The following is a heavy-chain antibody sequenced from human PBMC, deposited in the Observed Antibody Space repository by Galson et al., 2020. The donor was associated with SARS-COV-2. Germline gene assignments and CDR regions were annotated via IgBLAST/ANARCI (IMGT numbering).Heavy chain of an antibody. CDR2: ISTGGDT. J-gene: IGHJ6*02. V-gene: IGHV3-13*01. Sequence: GGSLRLSCVASGFTFSTYDMHWVRQPTGKGLEWVSGISTGGDTYYPGSVKGRFTISRENAKNSLYLQMNSLRAGDTAVYYCTRRFPFFGQGNYYGMDVWGQGATVTVSS. CDR3: TRRFPFFGQGNYYGMDV. CDR1: GFTFSTYD. D-gene: IGHD3-3*01.